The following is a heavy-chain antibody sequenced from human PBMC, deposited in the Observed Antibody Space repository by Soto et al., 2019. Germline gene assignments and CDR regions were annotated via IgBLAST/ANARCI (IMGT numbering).Heavy chain of an antibody. CDR2: ISAYNGNT. CDR1: GYTFTSYG. V-gene: IGHV1-18*01. J-gene: IGHJ4*02. Sequence: ASVKVPCKASGYTFTSYGISWVRQAPGQGLEWMGWISAYNGNTNYAQKLQGRVTMTTDTSTSTAYMELRSLRSDDTAVYYCAREYDYYGSGSYRDYWGQGTLVTVSS. D-gene: IGHD3-10*01. CDR3: AREYDYYGSGSYRDY.